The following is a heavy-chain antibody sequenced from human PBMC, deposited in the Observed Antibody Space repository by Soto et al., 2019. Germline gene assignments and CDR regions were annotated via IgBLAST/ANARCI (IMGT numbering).Heavy chain of an antibody. Sequence: QVKLVQSWAEVREPGASVKVSCKASGYSFTNNDVSWVRQATGQGLEWMGWMNPGSGDTGYAQKFQGRVTMTRDISIATAYMELSSLRSDDTAIYYCARMATFGSLNWCDPWGQGTLVTVSS. D-gene: IGHD3-16*01. CDR2: MNPGSGDT. V-gene: IGHV1-8*01. J-gene: IGHJ5*02. CDR1: GYSFTNND. CDR3: ARMATFGSLNWCDP.